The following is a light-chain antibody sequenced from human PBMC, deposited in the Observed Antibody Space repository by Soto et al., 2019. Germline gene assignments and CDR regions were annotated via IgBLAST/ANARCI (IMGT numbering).Light chain of an antibody. CDR2: STN. Sequence: QAVVTQEPSFSVSPGGTVTLTCGLTSGSVSTTYYPSWYQQTPGQAPRTLIYSTNIRSFGVPDRFSGSILGNKAALTITGAQADDESDYRCMLYMGGGLVVFGGGTKLTVL. CDR3: MLYMGGGLVV. V-gene: IGLV8-61*01. J-gene: IGLJ2*01. CDR1: SGSVSTTYY.